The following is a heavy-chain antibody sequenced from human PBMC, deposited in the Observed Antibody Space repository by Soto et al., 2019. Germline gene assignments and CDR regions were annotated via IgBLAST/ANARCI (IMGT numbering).Heavy chain of an antibody. CDR3: ARARGVIINWFDP. D-gene: IGHD3-10*01. V-gene: IGHV3-11*01. CDR1: GFTFSDYY. J-gene: IGHJ5*02. CDR2: ISSSGSTI. Sequence: GGSLRLSXAASGFTFSDYYMSWIRQAPGKGLEWVSYISSSGSTIYYADSVKGRFTISRDNAKNSLYLQMNSLRAEDTAVYYCARARGVIINWFDPWGQGTLVTVSS.